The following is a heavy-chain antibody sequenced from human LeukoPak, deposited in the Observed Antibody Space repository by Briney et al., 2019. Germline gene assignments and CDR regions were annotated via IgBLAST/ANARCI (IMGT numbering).Heavy chain of an antibody. CDR1: GFTFSGYW. V-gene: IGHV3-74*01. CDR3: ASQVVGAAFDP. J-gene: IGHJ5*02. CDR2: IKSDGSMT. D-gene: IGHD2-15*01. Sequence: GGSLRLSCVASGFTFSGYWMHWVRQPPGKGLVWVSRIKSDGSMTNYADSVKGRFTISRDNAKNTLYLQMNSLRAEDTAVYYCASQVVGAAFDPWGQGTLVTVSS.